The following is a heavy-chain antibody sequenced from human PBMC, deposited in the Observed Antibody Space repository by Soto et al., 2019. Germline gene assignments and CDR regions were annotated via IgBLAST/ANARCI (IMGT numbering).Heavy chain of an antibody. CDR3: ARVKIRYYYDSSGPDAFDI. D-gene: IGHD3-22*01. Sequence: SETLSLTCTVSGGSISSSSYYWGWIRQPPGKGLEWIGSIFYSGSTYYNPSLKSRVTISVDTSKNQFSLKLSSVTAADTAVYYCARVKIRYYYDSSGPDAFDIWGQGTMVTVSS. J-gene: IGHJ3*02. CDR2: IFYSGST. V-gene: IGHV4-39*01. CDR1: GGSISSSSYY.